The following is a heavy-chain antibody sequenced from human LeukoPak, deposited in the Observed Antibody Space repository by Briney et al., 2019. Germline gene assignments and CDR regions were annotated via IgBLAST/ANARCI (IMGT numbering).Heavy chain of an antibody. D-gene: IGHD2-15*01. CDR1: GFIFSTYS. J-gene: IGHJ6*02. CDR3: ARMIGYCSGGSCYSGLDYYYGMDV. CDR2: IGSTGDYI. Sequence: GGSLRLSCAPSGFIFSTYSMNWVRQAPGKGLEWVSYIGSTGDYIFYADSVKGRFTISRDNAKNSLYLQMNSLRAEDTAVYYCARMIGYCSGGSCYSGLDYYYGMDVWGQGTTVTVSS. V-gene: IGHV3-21*01.